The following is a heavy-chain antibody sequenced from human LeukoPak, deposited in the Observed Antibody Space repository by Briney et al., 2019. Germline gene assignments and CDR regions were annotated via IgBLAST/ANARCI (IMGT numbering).Heavy chain of an antibody. V-gene: IGHV1-69*02. CDR1: GGTFSSYT. Sequence: SVKVSCKASGGTFSSYTISWVRQAPGQGLEWMGGIIPILGIANYAQKFQGRVTITADESTSTAYMELSSLRSEDTAVYYCALCPYYDILTSYYFDYWGQGTLVTVSS. D-gene: IGHD3-9*01. CDR2: IIPILGIA. CDR3: ALCPYYDILTSYYFDY. J-gene: IGHJ4*02.